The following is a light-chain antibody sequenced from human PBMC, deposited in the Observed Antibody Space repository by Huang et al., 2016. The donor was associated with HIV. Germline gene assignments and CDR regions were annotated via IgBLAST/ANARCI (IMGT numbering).Light chain of an antibody. Sequence: EIVLTQSPGTLSLSPGDRATLSCRASQFVANAYVAWYQPKPGPSPRLLIYGASMRASGIPDRCSGSVFGTDFTLTISRLEPDDFAVYFCQQCGSPTWTFGQGTKVEIK. CDR3: QQCGSPTWT. CDR2: GAS. J-gene: IGKJ1*01. CDR1: QFVANAY. V-gene: IGKV3-20*01.